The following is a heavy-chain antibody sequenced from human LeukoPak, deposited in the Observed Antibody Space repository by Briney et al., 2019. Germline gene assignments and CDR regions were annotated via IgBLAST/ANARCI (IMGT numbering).Heavy chain of an antibody. Sequence: GGSLRLSCAVSGFTFSSYAMSWVRQAPGKGLEWVSAISGSGGSTYYADSVKGRFTISRDNSKNTLYLQMNSLRAEDTAVYYCAKEPMYYDSIGWFDPWGQGTLVTVSS. CDR3: AKEPMYYDSIGWFDP. CDR2: ISGSGGST. CDR1: GFTFSSYA. J-gene: IGHJ5*02. D-gene: IGHD3-22*01. V-gene: IGHV3-23*01.